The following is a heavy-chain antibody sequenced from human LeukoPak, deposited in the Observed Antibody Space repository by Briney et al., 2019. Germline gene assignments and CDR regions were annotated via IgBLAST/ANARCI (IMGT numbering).Heavy chain of an antibody. Sequence: SETLSLTCAVYGGSFSGYYWSWIRQPPGKGLERIGEINHSGSTNYNPSLKSRVTISVDTSKNQFSLKLSSVTAADTAVYYCARGRYIVATIYFDYWGQGTLVTVSS. CDR1: GGSFSGYY. CDR3: ARGRYIVATIYFDY. CDR2: INHSGST. V-gene: IGHV4-34*01. J-gene: IGHJ4*02. D-gene: IGHD5-12*01.